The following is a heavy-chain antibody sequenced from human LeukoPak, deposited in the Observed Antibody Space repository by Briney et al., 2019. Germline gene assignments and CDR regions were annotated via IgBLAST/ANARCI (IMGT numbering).Heavy chain of an antibody. Sequence: GGSLRLSCAVSGITLSNYGMSWVRQAPGKGLEWVASISGSGGGTYYADSVKGRFTISRDNPKNTLYLQMNSLRAEDTAVYFCAKRGVVIRVILVGFHKEAYYFDSWGQGALVTVSS. CDR2: ISGSGGGT. CDR1: GITLSNYG. D-gene: IGHD3-22*01. CDR3: AKRGVVIRVILVGFHKEAYYFDS. V-gene: IGHV3-23*01. J-gene: IGHJ4*02.